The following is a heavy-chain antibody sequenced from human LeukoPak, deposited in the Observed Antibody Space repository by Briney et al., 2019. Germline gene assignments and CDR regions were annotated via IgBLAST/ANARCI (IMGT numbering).Heavy chain of an antibody. CDR2: ISGSGGST. V-gene: IGHV3-23*01. J-gene: IGHJ4*02. Sequence: QAGGSLRLSCAASGFTFSSYAVSWVRQAPGKGLEWVSAISGSGGSTYYADSVKGRFTISRDNSKNTLYLQMSSLRAEDTAVYYCAKDLGIGYYDSSGYPYWGQGTLVIVSS. CDR3: AKDLGIGYYDSSGYPY. D-gene: IGHD3-22*01. CDR1: GFTFSSYA.